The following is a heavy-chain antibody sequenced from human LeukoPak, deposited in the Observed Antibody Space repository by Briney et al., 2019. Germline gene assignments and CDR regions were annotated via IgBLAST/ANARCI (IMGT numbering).Heavy chain of an antibody. J-gene: IGHJ6*02. Sequence: GGSLRLSCAASGFTFSSYTMSWVRQAPGKGLEWVSTITTSDGNTYYADSVKGRFTVSRDNSKNTLFLQMNSLRAEDTAVYYCARSSGYYYYYGMDVWGQGTTVTVSS. CDR3: ARSSGYYYYYGMDV. CDR2: ITTSDGNT. CDR1: GFTFSSYT. D-gene: IGHD3-22*01. V-gene: IGHV3-23*01.